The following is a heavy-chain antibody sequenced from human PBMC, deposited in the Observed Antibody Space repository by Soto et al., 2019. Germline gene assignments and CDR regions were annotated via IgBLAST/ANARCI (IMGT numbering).Heavy chain of an antibody. CDR2: IYHSGST. CDR3: AREVDFGDGNS. D-gene: IGHD4-17*01. V-gene: IGHV4-31*03. CDR1: GDSISSGSYY. J-gene: IGHJ4*02. Sequence: QVQLQESGPGLVKPSQTLSLTCTVSGDSISSGSYYWSWIRQHPGKGLEWIGYIYHSGSTYYNPSLNSRVXXSXXTSKNQFSLKLSSVTAADTAVYYCAREVDFGDGNSWGQGTLVIVSS.